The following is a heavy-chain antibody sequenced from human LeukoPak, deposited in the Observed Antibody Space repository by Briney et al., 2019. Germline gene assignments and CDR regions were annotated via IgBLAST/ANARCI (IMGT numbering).Heavy chain of an antibody. J-gene: IGHJ3*02. D-gene: IGHD3-22*01. CDR2: ISTYTGNT. CDR3: ARVPVVSSDAFDI. V-gene: IGHV1-18*01. Sequence: EASVKVSCKTSGYTFTSYAISWVRQAPGQGLECMGWISTYTGNTDYAQKLQGRVTMTTDTSTSTAYMELRSLSSDDTAVYYCARVPVVSSDAFDIWGQGTMVTVSS. CDR1: GYTFTSYA.